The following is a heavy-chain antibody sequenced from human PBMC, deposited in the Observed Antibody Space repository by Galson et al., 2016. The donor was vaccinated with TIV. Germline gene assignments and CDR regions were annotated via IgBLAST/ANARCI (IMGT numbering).Heavy chain of an antibody. CDR1: GSTTSLFY. CDR2: IHHSGST. D-gene: IGHD1-1*01. V-gene: IGHV4-59*01. Sequence: ETLSLTCSVFGSTTSLFYWNWIRQPPGKGLEWIGFIHHSGSTNYNPSLKSRVTISIDTSKNQFSLKLSSVTAADTAVYYCARDTGGWYFDLWGRGTLVTVSS. J-gene: IGHJ2*01. CDR3: ARDTGGWYFDL.